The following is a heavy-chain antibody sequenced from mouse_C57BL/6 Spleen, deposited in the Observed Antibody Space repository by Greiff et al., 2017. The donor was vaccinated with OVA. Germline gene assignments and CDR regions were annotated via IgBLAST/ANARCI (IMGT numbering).Heavy chain of an antibody. Sequence: VQLQQPGAELVKPGASVKLSCKASGYTFTSYWMQWVKQRPGQGLEWIGEIDPSDSYTNYNQKFKGKATLTVDTSSSTAYMQLSSLTSEDSAVYYCARWSSSGAMDYWGQGTSVTVSS. CDR3: ARWSSSGAMDY. D-gene: IGHD1-1*01. V-gene: IGHV1-50*01. J-gene: IGHJ4*01. CDR2: IDPSDSYT. CDR1: GYTFTSYW.